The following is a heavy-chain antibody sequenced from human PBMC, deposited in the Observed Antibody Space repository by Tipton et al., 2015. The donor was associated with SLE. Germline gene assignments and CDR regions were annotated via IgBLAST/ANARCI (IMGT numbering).Heavy chain of an antibody. Sequence: TLSLTCTVYGGSLSGYWWSWIRQSPGKGLEWIGYIHYNRDTNYHPSLKSRVTISVDTSKNQLSLKLTSVTAADTAVYYCARGSVVADDFWGQGTLVTVSS. CDR2: IHYNRDT. CDR3: ARGSVVADDF. J-gene: IGHJ4*02. D-gene: IGHD2-15*01. CDR1: GGSLSGYW. V-gene: IGHV4-59*01.